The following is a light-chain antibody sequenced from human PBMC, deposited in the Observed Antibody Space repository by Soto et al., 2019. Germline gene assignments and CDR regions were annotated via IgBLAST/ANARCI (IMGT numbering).Light chain of an antibody. CDR1: QSVNSN. V-gene: IGKV3-15*01. J-gene: IGKJ1*01. CDR2: GAS. Sequence: EIVMTQSPATLSVSPGERATLSCRASQSVNSNLVWYQQKPGQAPRLLIYGASSRATDIPARFSGSGSGTDFTLTVSSLQSEDFAVYYCQQYDNWPWTFSQGTKVEIK. CDR3: QQYDNWPWT.